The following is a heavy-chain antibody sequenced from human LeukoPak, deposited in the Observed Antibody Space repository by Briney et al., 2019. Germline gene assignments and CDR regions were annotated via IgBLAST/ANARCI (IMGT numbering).Heavy chain of an antibody. CDR1: GFTFSSYG. V-gene: IGHV3-30*18. CDR3: AKDLWDIVVVPAAMGYYFDY. CDR2: ISYDGSNK. D-gene: IGHD2-2*01. Sequence: GRSLRLSCAASGFTFSSYGMHWVRQAPGKGLEWVAVISYDGSNKYYADSVKGRFTISRDNSKNTLYLQMNSLRAEDTAVYYCAKDLWDIVVVPAAMGYYFDYWGQGTLVTVSS. J-gene: IGHJ4*02.